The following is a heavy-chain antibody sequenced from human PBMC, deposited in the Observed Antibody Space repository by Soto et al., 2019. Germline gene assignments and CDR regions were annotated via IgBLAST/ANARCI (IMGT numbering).Heavy chain of an antibody. Sequence: GASVKVSCKASGYTFTSYAMHWVRQAPGQRLEWMGWINAGNGNTKYSQKFQGRVTMTRDTPTSTVYMELSSLRSEDTAVYYCARDGSWNSRLFDYWGQGTPVTVSS. V-gene: IGHV1-3*01. J-gene: IGHJ4*02. CDR2: INAGNGNT. CDR3: ARDGSWNSRLFDY. CDR1: GYTFTSYA. D-gene: IGHD2-15*01.